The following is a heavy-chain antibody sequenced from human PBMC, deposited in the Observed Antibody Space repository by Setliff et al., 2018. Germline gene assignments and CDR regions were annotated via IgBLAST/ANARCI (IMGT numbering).Heavy chain of an antibody. CDR1: GYTFTGYY. Sequence: GGSLRLSCKASGYTFTGYYMHWVRQAPGKGLEWVALISYDGSDKYYADSVSGRFTISRDNSKNTLYLQMNSLRPEDTAVCYCARVTKPAAISYYYYMDVWGKGTTVTVSS. CDR3: ARVTKPAAISYYYYMDV. V-gene: IGHV3-30*04. CDR2: ISYDGSDK. J-gene: IGHJ6*03. D-gene: IGHD2-2*01.